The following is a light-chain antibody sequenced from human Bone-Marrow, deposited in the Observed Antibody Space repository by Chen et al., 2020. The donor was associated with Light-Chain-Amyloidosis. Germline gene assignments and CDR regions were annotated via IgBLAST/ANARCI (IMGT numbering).Light chain of an antibody. V-gene: IGLV2-23*03. CDR3: CSDGGYSTFV. J-gene: IGLJ2*01. CDR1: SIGTFNL. Sequence: QSDLTQPASVSGSPGQSVTISCTGHSIGTFNLVSWYQQSPGNAPKLIIYEGYRRPSEVSDRFSGSTSGSKASLTISGLQTEDEADYHCCSDGGYSTFVFGGGTKLTVL. CDR2: EGY.